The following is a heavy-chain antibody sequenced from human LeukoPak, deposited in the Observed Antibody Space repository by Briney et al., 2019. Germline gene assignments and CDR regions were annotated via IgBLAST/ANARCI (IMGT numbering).Heavy chain of an antibody. V-gene: IGHV1-2*02. CDR2: INPNSGGT. CDR1: GYTFTGYY. D-gene: IGHD2-2*01. J-gene: IGHJ5*02. CDR3: ARPGYCSSTSCYSLDP. Sequence: ASVKVSCKASGYTFTGYYMHWVRQAPGQGLEWMGWINPNSGGTNYAQKFQGRVTMTSDTSISTAYMGLSRLRSDDTAVYYCARPGYCSSTSCYSLDPWGQGTLVTVSS.